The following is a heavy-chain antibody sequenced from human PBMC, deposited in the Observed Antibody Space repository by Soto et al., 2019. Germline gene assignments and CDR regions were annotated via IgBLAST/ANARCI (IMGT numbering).Heavy chain of an antibody. V-gene: IGHV2-5*02. Sequence: QITLKESGPTLVKPTQTLTLTCTFSGFSLRDSTVSVGWVRQPPGRALEWLALIYWDDDTRFTPSLQNRLTVTKDTSKNQVVLTMTNVDPEDTGTYFCVHRGDYHERSGFDPPPFDYWGPGPLVTVSS. D-gene: IGHD3-22*01. CDR3: VHRGDYHERSGFDPPPFDY. CDR1: GFSLRDSTVS. CDR2: IYWDDDT. J-gene: IGHJ4*02.